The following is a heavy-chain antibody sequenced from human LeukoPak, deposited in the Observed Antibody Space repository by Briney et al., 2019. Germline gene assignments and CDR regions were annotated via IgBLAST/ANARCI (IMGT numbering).Heavy chain of an antibody. V-gene: IGHV3-23*01. D-gene: IGHD4-11*01. J-gene: IGHJ6*02. CDR2: ISGSGGST. CDR3: AKGCYSNYPPPYYYYYGMDV. Sequence: GGSLRLSCAASGFTFSSYAMSWVRQAPGKGLEWVSAISGSGGSTYCADSVKGRFTISRDNSKNTLYLQMNSLRAEDTAVYYCAKGCYSNYPPPYYYYYGMDVWGQGTTVTVSS. CDR1: GFTFSSYA.